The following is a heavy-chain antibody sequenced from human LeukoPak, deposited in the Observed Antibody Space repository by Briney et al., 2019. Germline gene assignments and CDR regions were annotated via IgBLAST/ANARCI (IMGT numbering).Heavy chain of an antibody. CDR1: GFIFGTYS. CDR2: ITSSSSTI. J-gene: IGHJ4*02. Sequence: GGSLRLSCAASGFIFGTYSMTWVRQAPRKGLEWISYITSSSSTIYYADSVKGRFTISRDNSKNTLYLQMNSLRADDTAVYYCAKSSVGEGRIIPSGYFDKWGQGTLVTGS. D-gene: IGHD2-15*01. V-gene: IGHV3-48*01. CDR3: AKSSVGEGRIIPSGYFDK.